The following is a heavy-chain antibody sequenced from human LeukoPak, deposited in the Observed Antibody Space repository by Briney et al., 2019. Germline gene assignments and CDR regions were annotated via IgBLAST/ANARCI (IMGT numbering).Heavy chain of an antibody. V-gene: IGHV1-8*03. CDR3: AKKAKVADRLDWFDS. CDR1: GYSFTSYD. Sequence: ASVKVSCKASGYSFTSYDINWVRQAPGQGLEWMGWMSPNSGHTGYARKFQGRVTITRNTSIRTAYMELSSLRSEDTAVYYCAKKAKVADRLDWFDSWGQGTLVTVSS. D-gene: IGHD6-6*01. CDR2: MSPNSGHT. J-gene: IGHJ5*01.